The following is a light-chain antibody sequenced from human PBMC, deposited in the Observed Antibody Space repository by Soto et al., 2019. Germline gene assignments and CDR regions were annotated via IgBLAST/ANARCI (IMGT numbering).Light chain of an antibody. Sequence: QPASVSGSPGQSITISCTGTSSDVGYYDYVSWYQQSPGKAPKLIISEVSHRPSGISNRFSGSKSGSTASLTISGLQAEDEVDYYCSSYTTSTTWVFGGGTKLTVL. CDR2: EVS. J-gene: IGLJ3*02. V-gene: IGLV2-14*01. CDR1: SSDVGYYDY. CDR3: SSYTTSTTWV.